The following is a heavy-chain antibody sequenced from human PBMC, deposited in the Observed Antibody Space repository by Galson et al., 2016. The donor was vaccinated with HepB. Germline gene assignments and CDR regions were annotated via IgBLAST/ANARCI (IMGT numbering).Heavy chain of an antibody. V-gene: IGHV4-31*03. CDR3: ARDQRIGDGYDI. CDR2: ISYGGNA. J-gene: IGHJ3*02. Sequence: TLSLTCSVSGASISSGSHYCTWIRQHPGKGLAWIGCISYGGNAYYNPSLKSRLTISIDTSKNQFSLKLTSVTAADTAVYYCARDQRIGDGYDIWGQGTMVTVSS. CDR1: GASISSGSHY. D-gene: IGHD2/OR15-2a*01.